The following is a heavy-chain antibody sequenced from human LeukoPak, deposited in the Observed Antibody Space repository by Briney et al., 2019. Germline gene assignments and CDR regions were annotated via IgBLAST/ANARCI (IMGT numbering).Heavy chain of an antibody. D-gene: IGHD3-22*01. CDR1: GYTFTGYY. V-gene: IGHV1-2*02. Sequence: GASVKVSCKASGYTFTGYYMHWVRQAPGQGLEWMGWINPNSGGTNYAQKFQGRVTMTRDTSISTAYMGLSRLRSDDTAVYYCARDPTHLYYYDSSGYCYWGQGTLVTVSS. J-gene: IGHJ4*02. CDR2: INPNSGGT. CDR3: ARDPTHLYYYDSSGYCY.